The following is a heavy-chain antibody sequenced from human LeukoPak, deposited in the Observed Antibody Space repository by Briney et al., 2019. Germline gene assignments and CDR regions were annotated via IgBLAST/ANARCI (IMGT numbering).Heavy chain of an antibody. Sequence: ASVKVSCKVSGYTLTELSMHWVRQAPGKGLEWMGGFDPEDGETIYAQKFQGRVTMTEDTSTDTAYMELSSLRSEDTAVYYCATGLQVDSSSWYYFDYWGQGTLVAVSS. CDR3: ATGLQVDSSSWYYFDY. V-gene: IGHV1-24*01. J-gene: IGHJ4*02. CDR2: FDPEDGET. D-gene: IGHD6-13*01. CDR1: GYTLTELS.